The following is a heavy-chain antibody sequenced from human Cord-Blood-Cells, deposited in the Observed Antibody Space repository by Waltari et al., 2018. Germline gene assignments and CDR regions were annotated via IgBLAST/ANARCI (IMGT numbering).Heavy chain of an antibody. CDR1: GFTFSSYP. J-gene: IGHJ4*02. CDR3: AKIPSSGLDY. Sequence: QVQLVESGGGVVQPGRSLRLSCAASGFTFSSYPFPWVRQAPGKGLEWVAVISYDGSNKYYADSVKGRFTISRDNSKNTLYLQMNSLRAEDTAVYYCAKIPSSGLDYWGQGTLVTVSS. CDR2: ISYDGSNK. D-gene: IGHD3-22*01. V-gene: IGHV3-30-3*02.